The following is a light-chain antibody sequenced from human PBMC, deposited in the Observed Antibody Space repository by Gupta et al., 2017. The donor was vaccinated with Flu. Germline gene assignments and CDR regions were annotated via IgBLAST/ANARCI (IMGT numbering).Light chain of an antibody. J-gene: IGKJ3*01. CDR1: EGISSW. CDR2: VAS. Sequence: PASVSASVGDRVTITCRASEGISSWLAWYQQKPGKAPKPLLYVASSLQSGVPSRFSGSRSGTDFTLTIRSLQPEDFATYYCQQSNSFPLAFGAGTKVDIK. CDR3: QQSNSFPLA. V-gene: IGKV1-12*01.